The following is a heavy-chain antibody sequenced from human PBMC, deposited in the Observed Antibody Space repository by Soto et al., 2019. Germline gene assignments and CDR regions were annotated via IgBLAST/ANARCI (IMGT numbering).Heavy chain of an antibody. Sequence: GGSLTLSCAASGFTFSDYYMSWIRQAPGKGLEWVSYISSSSSYTNYADSVKGRFTISRDNAKNSLYLQMNILRAEDTAVYNCARYFGECPRLDRWKCGMDVWGQGTTVTVSS. V-gene: IGHV3-11*03. D-gene: IGHD1-1*01. CDR3: ARYFGECPRLDRWKCGMDV. CDR1: GFTFSDYY. J-gene: IGHJ6*02. CDR2: ISSSSSYT.